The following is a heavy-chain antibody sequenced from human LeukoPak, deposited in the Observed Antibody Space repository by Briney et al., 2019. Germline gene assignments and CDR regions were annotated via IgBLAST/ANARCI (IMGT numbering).Heavy chain of an antibody. J-gene: IGHJ4*02. Sequence: PSETLSLTCTVSGGSISSSSYYWGWIRQPPGKGLEWIGSIYYSGSTYYNPSLKSRVTISVDTSKNQLSLKLSSVTAADTAVYYCASHYYDSSGYYAMFFDYWGQGTLVTVSS. D-gene: IGHD3-22*01. CDR3: ASHYYDSSGYYAMFFDY. V-gene: IGHV4-39*01. CDR2: IYYSGST. CDR1: GGSISSSSYY.